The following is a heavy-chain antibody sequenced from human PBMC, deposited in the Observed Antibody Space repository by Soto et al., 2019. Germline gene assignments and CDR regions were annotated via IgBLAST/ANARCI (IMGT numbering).Heavy chain of an antibody. D-gene: IGHD1-1*01. J-gene: IGHJ4*02. Sequence: QVHLVQSGAEVKNPGASVKVSCKGSGYGFTTFGITWVRQAPGQGLEWMAWTSAHNGNTHYAQKLECRVTVTRDTLTTRAYMELRSLRSNDTAVNSGARGRYGDYWGQGALVTVSS. CDR1: GYGFTTFG. CDR2: TSAHNGNT. V-gene: IGHV1-18*01. CDR3: ARGRYGDY.